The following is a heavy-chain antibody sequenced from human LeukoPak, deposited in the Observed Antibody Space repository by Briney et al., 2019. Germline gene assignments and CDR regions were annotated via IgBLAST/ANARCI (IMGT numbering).Heavy chain of an antibody. Sequence: GGSLRLSCSASGFSCSSYWMSWVRQAPGKGLEWVAHINEGGSEKYYVDSAKGRFFISRDNAAKSLSLQMNRLGDADTGVSYCARVSVGAPAFDYWGQGNLVTVSS. V-gene: IGHV3-7*01. D-gene: IGHD1-26*01. CDR1: GFSCSSYW. CDR3: ARVSVGAPAFDY. J-gene: IGHJ4*02. CDR2: INEGGSEK.